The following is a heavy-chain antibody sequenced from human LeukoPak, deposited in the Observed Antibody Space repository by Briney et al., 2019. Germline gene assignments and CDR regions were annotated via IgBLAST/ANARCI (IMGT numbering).Heavy chain of an antibody. CDR2: ISSSSSYI. J-gene: IGHJ4*02. D-gene: IGHD1-26*01. CDR3: ARGPAANSGNYYAGDY. Sequence: PGGSLRLSCAASGFTFSSYCMNWVRQAPGKGLEWVSSISSSSSYIYYADSVKGRFTISRDNAKNTLYPQMNSLKSEDSAAYYCARGPAANSGNYYAGDYWGQGTLVTVSS. CDR1: GFTFSSYC. V-gene: IGHV3-21*01.